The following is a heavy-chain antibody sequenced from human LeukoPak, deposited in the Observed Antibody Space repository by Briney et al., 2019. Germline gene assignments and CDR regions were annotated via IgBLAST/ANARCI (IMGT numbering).Heavy chain of an antibody. Sequence: ASVKVSCKASGYTFTSYYMHWVRQAPGQGLEWMGWINPNSGGTNYAQKFQGRVTMTRDTSISTAYMELSRLRSDDTAVYYCAREQARHYYDSSGYYYSLGYWGQGTLVTVSS. CDR3: AREQARHYYDSSGYYYSLGY. D-gene: IGHD3-22*01. V-gene: IGHV1-2*02. CDR1: GYTFTSYY. J-gene: IGHJ4*02. CDR2: INPNSGGT.